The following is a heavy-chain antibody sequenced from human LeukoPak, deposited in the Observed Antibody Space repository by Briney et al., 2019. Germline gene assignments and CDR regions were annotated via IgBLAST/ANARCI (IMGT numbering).Heavy chain of an antibody. J-gene: IGHJ4*02. CDR2: IYYNGDT. CDR1: GGSVSNSLYY. D-gene: IGHD5-18*01. Sequence: SETLSLTCTVSGGSVSNSLYYWSWIRQPPGKGLEWIGYIYYNGDTNYNPSLKSRVIISIDTSSNQFSLRLNSMTAADTAVYYCARVLRAASWRSYDYWGQGTLVTVSS. CDR3: ARVLRAASWRSYDY. V-gene: IGHV4-61*01.